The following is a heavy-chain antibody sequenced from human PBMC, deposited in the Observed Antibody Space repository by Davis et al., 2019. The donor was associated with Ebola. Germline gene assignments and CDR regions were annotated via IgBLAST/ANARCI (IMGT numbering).Heavy chain of an antibody. J-gene: IGHJ5*02. CDR3: ARDSDGVFNSGGSCYSCGWFDP. CDR2: ISYDGSNK. V-gene: IGHV3-30-3*01. Sequence: PGGSLRLSCAASGFTFSSYAMHWVRQAPGKGLEWVAVISYDGSNKYYADSVKGRFTISRDNSKNTLYLQMNSLRAEDTAVYYCARDSDGVFNSGGSCYSCGWFDPWGQGTLVTVSS. CDR1: GFTFSSYA. D-gene: IGHD2-15*01.